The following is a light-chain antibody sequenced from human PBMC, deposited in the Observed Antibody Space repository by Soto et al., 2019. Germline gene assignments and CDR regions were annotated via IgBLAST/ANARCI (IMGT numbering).Light chain of an antibody. J-gene: IGKJ5*01. CDR2: GAS. Sequence: IVVTHSPATLSVSPGERATLSCRASQSVSSSLAWYQQKPGQAPRLLIYGASTRATGIPARFSGSGSGTEFTLTTSSLQSEDVAVYDRHEYNTWPPITFAQGRRLEV. CDR1: QSVSSS. CDR3: HEYNTWPPIT. V-gene: IGKV3-15*01.